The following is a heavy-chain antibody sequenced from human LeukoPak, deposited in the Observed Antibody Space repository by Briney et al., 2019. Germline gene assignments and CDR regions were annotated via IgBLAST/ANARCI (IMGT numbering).Heavy chain of an antibody. Sequence: HGEALKISCKGSGYSCTSFWIGWVREMPGKGLEWMGVIYLGDSDTRDSPSFQGQVTVSADKSINTSYLLCSRLKASDTAIYYSATALYGSTWYAGSVYWGQGANVTVSS. V-gene: IGHV5-51*01. D-gene: IGHD6-13*01. J-gene: IGHJ4*02. CDR3: ATALYGSTWYAGSVY. CDR1: GYSCTSFW. CDR2: IYLGDSDT.